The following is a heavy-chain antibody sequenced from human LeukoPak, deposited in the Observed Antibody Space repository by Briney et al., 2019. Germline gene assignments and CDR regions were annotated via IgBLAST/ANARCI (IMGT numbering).Heavy chain of an antibody. D-gene: IGHD5-18*01. CDR3: ARDHNSYGALIDY. CDR1: GFTFSSYW. Sequence: PGGSLRLSCAASGFTFSSYWMSWVRQAPGKGLEWVANIKQDGSEKYYVDSVRGRFTISRDNAKNSLYLQMNSLRAEDTAVYYCARDHNSYGALIDYWGQGTLVTVSS. J-gene: IGHJ4*02. V-gene: IGHV3-7*01. CDR2: IKQDGSEK.